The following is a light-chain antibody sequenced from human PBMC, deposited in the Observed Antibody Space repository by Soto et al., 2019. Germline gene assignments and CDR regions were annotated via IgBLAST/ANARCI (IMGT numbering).Light chain of an antibody. J-gene: IGLJ1*01. CDR3: SSYTNSGTYV. CDR1: SSDVGAYNY. V-gene: IGLV2-14*01. Sequence: QSALTQPASVSGSPGQSITISCTGTSSDVGAYNYVSWYQQHPGKAPKLMIYDVSNRPSGISDRFSVSKSGNTASLTISNRQADDEADYYCSSYTNSGTYVFVTGTKVTVL. CDR2: DVS.